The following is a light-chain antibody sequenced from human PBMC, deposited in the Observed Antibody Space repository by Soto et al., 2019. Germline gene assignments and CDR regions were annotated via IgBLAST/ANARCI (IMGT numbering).Light chain of an antibody. Sequence: QSVLTQPRSVSGSPGQSVTISCTGSTSDVGGYNYVSWYQKHPGRAPKLMIYDVTKRPSGVPDRFSGSKSGNTASLTISGLQAEDEAAYYCCSYTSTSTHVFGTGTKVTV. CDR2: DVT. CDR3: CSYTSTSTHV. CDR1: TSDVGGYNY. J-gene: IGLJ1*01. V-gene: IGLV2-11*01.